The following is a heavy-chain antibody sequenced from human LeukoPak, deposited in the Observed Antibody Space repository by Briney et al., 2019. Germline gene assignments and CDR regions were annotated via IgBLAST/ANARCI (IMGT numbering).Heavy chain of an antibody. D-gene: IGHD2-15*01. J-gene: IGHJ4*02. CDR1: GYTFTSYG. CDR3: ARAPITLYCSGGSCYSAPAY. CDR2: ISACNGNT. V-gene: IGHV1-18*01. Sequence: ASVKVSCKASGYTFTSYGISWVRQAPGQGLEWMGWISACNGNTNYAQKLQGRVTMTTDTSTSTAYMELRSLRSDDTAVYYCARAPITLYCSGGSCYSAPAYWGQGTLVTVSS.